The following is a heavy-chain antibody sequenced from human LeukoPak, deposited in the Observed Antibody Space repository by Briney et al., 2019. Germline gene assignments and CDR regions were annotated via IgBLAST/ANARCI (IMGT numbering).Heavy chain of an antibody. CDR3: AKDRPEGFGS. J-gene: IGHJ4*02. Sequence: GGSLRDSCAASGFSFINYAMCWVRQAPGKGLEWVSFVSGDGGSTYYADSVKGRFAISRDNSENTVYLHRSSVRAEDTAVPYSAKDRPEGFGSWGRGTLVTVSS. CDR2: VSGDGGST. V-gene: IGHV3-23*01. CDR1: GFSFINYA.